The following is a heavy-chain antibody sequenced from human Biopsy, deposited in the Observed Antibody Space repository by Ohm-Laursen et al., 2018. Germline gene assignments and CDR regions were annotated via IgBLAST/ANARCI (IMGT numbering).Heavy chain of an antibody. CDR1: GGSISGYH. J-gene: IGHJ4*02. D-gene: IGHD2-2*01. CDR2: ISYTGGI. CDR3: ARMPHFDY. V-gene: IGHV4-59*01. Sequence: PGTLSLTCTVSGGSISGYHWSWVRKSPGKGLEWPAYISYTGGITSNPSLNGRATMSLDTSKNQFSLRLIYVTAADTAVYYCARMPHFDYWGQGILVTVSS.